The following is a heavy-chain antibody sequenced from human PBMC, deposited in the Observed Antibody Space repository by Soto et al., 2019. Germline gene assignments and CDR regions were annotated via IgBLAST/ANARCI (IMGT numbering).Heavy chain of an antibody. Sequence: SETLSLTCAVSGGSISSGGYSWSWIRQPPGKGLEWIGYIYHSGSTYYNPSLKSRVTISVDRSKNQFSLKLSSVTAADTAVYYCATVYCSGGSCYFDYWGQGTLVTVSS. D-gene: IGHD2-15*01. CDR3: ATVYCSGGSCYFDY. J-gene: IGHJ4*02. V-gene: IGHV4-30-2*01. CDR2: IYHSGST. CDR1: GGSISSGGYS.